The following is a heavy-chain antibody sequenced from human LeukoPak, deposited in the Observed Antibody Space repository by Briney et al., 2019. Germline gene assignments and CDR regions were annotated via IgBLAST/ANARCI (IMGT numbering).Heavy chain of an antibody. J-gene: IGHJ4*02. CDR1: GFTVSSNY. CDR3: CYDSSGYYSMRFDY. Sequence: GGSLTLSCAASGFTVSSNYMSWVRQPPGKGLEWVSVIYSGGSTYYADSVKGRFTISRDNSKNTLYLQMNSLRAEDTAVYYCCYDSSGYYSMRFDYWGQGTLVTVSS. V-gene: IGHV3-53*01. D-gene: IGHD3-22*01. CDR2: IYSGGST.